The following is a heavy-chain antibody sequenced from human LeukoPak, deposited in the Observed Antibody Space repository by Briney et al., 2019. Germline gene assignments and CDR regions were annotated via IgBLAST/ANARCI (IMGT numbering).Heavy chain of an antibody. CDR2: ISWDGGST. D-gene: IGHD3-10*02. J-gene: IGHJ4*02. V-gene: IGHV3-43D*03. Sequence: PGGSLRLSCAASGFTFDDYAMHWVRQAPGKGLEWVSLISWDGGSTYYEESVKGRFTISRDNSKNSLYLQMNSLRAEDTALYYCAKDMFGATRGGGFDYWGQGTLVTVSS. CDR3: AKDMFGATRGGGFDY. CDR1: GFTFDDYA.